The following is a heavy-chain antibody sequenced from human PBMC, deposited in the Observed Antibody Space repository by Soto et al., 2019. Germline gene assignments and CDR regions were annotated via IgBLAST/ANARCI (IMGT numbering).Heavy chain of an antibody. D-gene: IGHD3-16*01. J-gene: IGHJ6*01. CDR3: SKRPEVITTDPGGVPNDYFYGMEA. V-gene: IGHV3-30*03. CDR1: GFNFSNYG. CDR2: ISYDGSTE. Sequence: QVQLVESGGGVVQPGRSLRLSCVASGFNFSNYGMHWVRQAPGKGLEWVAVISYDGSTEYYADSVKGRFTVSRDSSKNTLDLQTDSQSPEDTALAHCSKRPEVITTDPGGVPNDYFYGMEAWGQGTRVT.